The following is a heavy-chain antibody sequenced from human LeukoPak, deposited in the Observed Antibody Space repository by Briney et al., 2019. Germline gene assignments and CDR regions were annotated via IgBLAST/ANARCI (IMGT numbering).Heavy chain of an antibody. Sequence: PGRSLRLFCAACGFIFSSYAMLWLPQAPGKGLEGVAVISYGGSNKYYADSVKGRFTITRDNSKNTPYLQMNGLRAEDTAVYCCARRPAADYYDGMGVWGQGTTLTVPS. D-gene: IGHD2-2*01. V-gene: IGHV3-30-3*01. J-gene: IGHJ6*02. CDR3: ARRPAADYYDGMGV. CDR1: GFIFSSYA. CDR2: ISYGGSNK.